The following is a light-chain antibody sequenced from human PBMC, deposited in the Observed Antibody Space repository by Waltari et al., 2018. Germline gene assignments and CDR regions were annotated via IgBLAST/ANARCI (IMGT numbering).Light chain of an antibody. V-gene: IGKV4-1*01. CDR1: QSVLYSSNNKNY. CDR2: WAS. Sequence: DIVMTQSPDSLAVSRGERATINCKSSQSVLYSSNNKNYLAWYQQRPGQPPKLLIYWASTRESGVPDRFSGSGSGTDFTLTISSLLAEDVAVYYCQQYYAIPRTFGQGTKVEIK. CDR3: QQYYAIPRT. J-gene: IGKJ1*01.